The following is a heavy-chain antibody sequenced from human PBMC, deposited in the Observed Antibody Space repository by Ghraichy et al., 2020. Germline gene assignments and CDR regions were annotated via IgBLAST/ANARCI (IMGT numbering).Heavy chain of an antibody. J-gene: IGHJ1*01. CDR3: AKDMGWLREYFQN. D-gene: IGHD5-24*01. CDR2: ISGSGAHT. CDR1: GFTFSNSA. V-gene: IGHV3-23*01. Sequence: GGSLRLSCAASGFTFSNSAMYWVRQSPGKGLEWVSVISGSGAHTYYTDSVEGRFTMSRDNFKNTLYLQMNSLRVEDTAVYYCAKDMGWLREYFQNWGQGTLVTVSS.